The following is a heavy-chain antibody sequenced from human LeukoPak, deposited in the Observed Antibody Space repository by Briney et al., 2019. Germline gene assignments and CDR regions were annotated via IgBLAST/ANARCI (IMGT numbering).Heavy chain of an antibody. Sequence: ASVKVSCKASGGTFSSYGISWVRQAPGQGLEWMGWISAYNGNTNYAQKLQGRVTMTTDTSTSTAYMELRSLRSDDTAVYYCARDLTYCGGECYSQWFDPWGQGTLVTVSS. CDR1: GGTFSSYG. CDR3: ARDLTYCGGECYSQWFDP. V-gene: IGHV1-18*01. D-gene: IGHD2-21*01. CDR2: ISAYNGNT. J-gene: IGHJ5*02.